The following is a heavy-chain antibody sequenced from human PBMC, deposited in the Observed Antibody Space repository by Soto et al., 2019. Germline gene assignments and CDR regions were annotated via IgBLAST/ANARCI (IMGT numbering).Heavy chain of an antibody. Sequence: SETLALTCAVYGGSFSGYYLSLSLQPPGKGLEGVGEINHSGSTNYNPSLNSRVTISVDTSKNQFSLKLSSVTAAATAVYYCARGGRRSYYSGSGSYRYFDYWGQGTLVTVSS. CDR3: ARGGRRSYYSGSGSYRYFDY. CDR2: INHSGST. V-gene: IGHV4-34*01. D-gene: IGHD3-10*01. CDR1: GGSFSGYY. J-gene: IGHJ4*02.